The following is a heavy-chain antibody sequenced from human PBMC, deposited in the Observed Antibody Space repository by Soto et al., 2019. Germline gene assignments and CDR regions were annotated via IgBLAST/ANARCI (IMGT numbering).Heavy chain of an antibody. Sequence: QLQLVQSGTEVKEPGSSVKVSCKASGGTFSTSSFVWVRQGPGQGLAWMGGIIPIFTRTNFAQKFRGRVTFSADESTRTTYMELRSLTSEDTAIYYCARDVVRSTAGDSWGQGTLVTVSS. D-gene: IGHD2-15*01. CDR2: IIPIFTRT. CDR3: ARDVVRSTAGDS. J-gene: IGHJ4*02. CDR1: GGTFSTSS. V-gene: IGHV1-69*01.